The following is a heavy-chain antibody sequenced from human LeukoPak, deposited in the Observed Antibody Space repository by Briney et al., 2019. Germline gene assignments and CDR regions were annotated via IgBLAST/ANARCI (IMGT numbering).Heavy chain of an antibody. CDR3: ARNYYDSSGYQESTFNY. Sequence: GGSLRLSCVGSGFNFSSFVMNWVRQAPGKGLEWISAISGGAGVTYYADSVKGRFTISRDNSKNTLSLQMDSLRAEDTAVYYCARNYYDSSGYQESTFNYWGQGTLVTVSS. D-gene: IGHD3-22*01. CDR2: ISGGAGVT. V-gene: IGHV3-23*01. J-gene: IGHJ4*02. CDR1: GFNFSSFV.